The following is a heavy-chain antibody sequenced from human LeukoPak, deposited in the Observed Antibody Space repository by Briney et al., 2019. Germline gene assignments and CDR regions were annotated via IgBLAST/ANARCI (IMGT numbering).Heavy chain of an antibody. CDR3: ARDRRDPGDDVPDH. CDR1: GFTFSSYS. Sequence: GGSLRLSCVASGFTFSSYSMNWVRQAPGKGLEWVAYINTGSNYIFYADAVKGRFTISRDNAKNSVFLQMDSLRAEDTGVYYCARDRRDPGDDVPDHWGQGTLVTVSS. V-gene: IGHV3-21*01. CDR2: INTGSNYI. J-gene: IGHJ4*02. D-gene: IGHD4-17*01.